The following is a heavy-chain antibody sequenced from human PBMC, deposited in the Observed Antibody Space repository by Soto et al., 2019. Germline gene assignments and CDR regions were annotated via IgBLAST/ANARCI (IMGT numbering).Heavy chain of an antibody. CDR2: IYYSGST. CDR3: ARHVVVAATPSYFDY. CDR1: GGSISSSSYY. J-gene: IGHJ4*02. D-gene: IGHD2-15*01. Sequence: QLQLQESGPGLVKPSETLSLTCTVSGGSISSSSYYWGWIRQPPGKGLEWIGSIYYSGSTYYNPSLKSRVTISVDTSKNQFSLKLSSVTAADTAVYYCARHVVVAATPSYFDYWGQGTLVTVSS. V-gene: IGHV4-39*01.